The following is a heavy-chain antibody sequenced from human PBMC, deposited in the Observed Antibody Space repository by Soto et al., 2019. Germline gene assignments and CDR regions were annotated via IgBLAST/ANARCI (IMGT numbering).Heavy chain of an antibody. Sequence: PGESPKISCKGSGYSFTSYWISWVRQMPGKGLEWMGRIDPSDSYTNYSPSFQGHVTISADKSISTAYLQWSSLKASDTAMYYCARRGSWTAYYYYGMDVWGQGTTVTVSS. V-gene: IGHV5-10-1*01. J-gene: IGHJ6*02. CDR2: IDPSDSYT. D-gene: IGHD6-13*01. CDR1: GYSFTSYW. CDR3: ARRGSWTAYYYYGMDV.